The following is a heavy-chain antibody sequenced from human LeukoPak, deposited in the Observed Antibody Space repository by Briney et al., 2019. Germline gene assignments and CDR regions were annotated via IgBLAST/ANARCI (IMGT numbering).Heavy chain of an antibody. Sequence: PSETLSLTCAVYGGSFSGYYWSWLRQPPGKGLEWIGEINRSGSTNYNPSLKSRVTISVDTSKNQFSLKLSSVTAADTAVYYCARGYSSGWYGLRVFDYWGQGTLVTVSS. CDR3: ARGYSSGWYGLRVFDY. CDR2: INRSGST. V-gene: IGHV4-34*01. CDR1: GGSFSGYY. D-gene: IGHD6-19*01. J-gene: IGHJ4*02.